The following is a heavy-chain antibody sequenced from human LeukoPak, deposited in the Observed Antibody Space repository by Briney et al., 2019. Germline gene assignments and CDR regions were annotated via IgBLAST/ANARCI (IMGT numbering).Heavy chain of an antibody. CDR1: GFTFGDYT. CDR3: TRVSYYYDSSGYCPIFDY. V-gene: IGHV3-49*04. J-gene: IGHJ4*02. CDR2: IRSKAYGGTT. Sequence: GRSLRLSCIASGFTFGDYTMSWVRQAPGKGLEWVGFIRSKAYGGTTEYAASVNGRFPISRDDSKSIAYLQMNSLKTEDTAVYYCTRVSYYYDSSGYCPIFDYWGQGTLVTVSS. D-gene: IGHD3-22*01.